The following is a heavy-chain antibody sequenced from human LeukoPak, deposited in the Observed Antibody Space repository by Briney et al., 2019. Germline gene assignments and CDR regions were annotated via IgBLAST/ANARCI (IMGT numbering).Heavy chain of an antibody. V-gene: IGHV3-30*18. CDR3: AKPDSSSWYGNVDY. J-gene: IGHJ4*02. CDR2: ISYDGSNK. D-gene: IGHD6-13*01. Sequence: GGSLRLSCAASGFTSSSYGMHWVRQAPGKGLEWVAVISYDGSNKYYADSVKGRFTISRDNSKNTLYLQMNSLRAEDTAVYYCAKPDSSSWYGNVDYWGQGTLVTVSS. CDR1: GFTSSSYG.